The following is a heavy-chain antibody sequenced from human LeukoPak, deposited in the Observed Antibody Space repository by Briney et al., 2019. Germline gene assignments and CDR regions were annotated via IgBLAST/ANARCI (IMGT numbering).Heavy chain of an antibody. J-gene: IGHJ4*02. CDR3: ARKMATNGDY. Sequence: PGGSLRLSCAASGXTFSSYEMNWVRQAPGKGLEWVSYISSSGSTIYYADSVKGRFTISRDNAKNSLYLQMNSLRAEDTAVYYCARKMATNGDYWGQGTLVTVSS. CDR2: ISSSGSTI. CDR1: GXTFSSYE. D-gene: IGHD5-24*01. V-gene: IGHV3-48*03.